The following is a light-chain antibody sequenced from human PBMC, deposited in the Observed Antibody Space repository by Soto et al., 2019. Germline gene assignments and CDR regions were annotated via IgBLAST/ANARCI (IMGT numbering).Light chain of an antibody. J-gene: IGKJ4*01. CDR1: QGISSW. V-gene: IGKV1D-12*01. CDR3: QQADSFPLT. Sequence: DIQMTQSPSSVSASVGDRVIITCRASQGISSWLVWYQQKLGEAPKLLIFAASRLQSGVPSRFSGSGSGTDXXXTIXSLQPEDFGTYFCQQADSFPLTFGGGTKVEIK. CDR2: AAS.